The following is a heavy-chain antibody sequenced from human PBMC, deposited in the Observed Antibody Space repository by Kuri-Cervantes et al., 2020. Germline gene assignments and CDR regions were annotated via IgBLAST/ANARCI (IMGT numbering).Heavy chain of an antibody. V-gene: IGHV4-61*08. CDR2: FSYSGSS. J-gene: IGHJ4*02. CDR1: GGSISGGDYY. D-gene: IGHD5/OR15-5a*01. Sequence: SETLSLTCIVSGGSISGGDYYWSWIRQPPGKGLEWIGSFSYSGSSYYNPSLKSRLTISVDTSKNQFSLRLSSVTATDTAVYYCARDMSVYGWSSFDYWGQGTLVTVSS. CDR3: ARDMSVYGWSSFDY.